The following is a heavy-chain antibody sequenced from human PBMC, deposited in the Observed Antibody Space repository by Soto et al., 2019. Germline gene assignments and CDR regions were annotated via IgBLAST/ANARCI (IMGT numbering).Heavy chain of an antibody. J-gene: IGHJ4*02. Sequence: QVQLQQWGAGLLKPSETLSLTCAVYGGSFSGYYWSWIRQPPGKGLEWIGEINHSGSTNYNPSLKGRVTISVDTSKNQFSLKLSSVTAADTAVYYCARGLRVRGGPLWGQGTLVTVSS. CDR3: ARGLRVRGGPL. V-gene: IGHV4-34*01. CDR2: INHSGST. D-gene: IGHD3-10*01. CDR1: GGSFSGYY.